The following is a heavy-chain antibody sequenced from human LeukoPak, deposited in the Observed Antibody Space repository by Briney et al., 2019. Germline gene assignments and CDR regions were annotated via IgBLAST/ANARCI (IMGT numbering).Heavy chain of an antibody. J-gene: IGHJ4*02. V-gene: IGHV4-59*08. Sequence: PSETLSLTCTVSGGSISGYYWTWIRQPPGKGLEWIGYIYYSGNTKYNPSLRSRVTISVDTSKNQVSLRLSPVTAADTAMYYCARLHPSQSGFSDYWGQGTLVTVSP. CDR3: ARLHPSQSGFSDY. CDR1: GGSISGYY. D-gene: IGHD1-26*01. CDR2: IYYSGNT.